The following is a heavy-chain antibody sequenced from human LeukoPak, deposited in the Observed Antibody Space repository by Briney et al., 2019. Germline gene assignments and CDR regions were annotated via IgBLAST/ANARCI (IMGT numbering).Heavy chain of an antibody. Sequence: PGGSLRLSCAASGFTFGSYGMHWVRQAPGKGLEWVAVIWYDGSNKYYADSVKGRFTISRDNSKNTLYLQMNSLRAEDTAVYYCAKDRGFVTPSDVWGQGTTVTVSS. CDR2: IWYDGSNK. V-gene: IGHV3-33*06. D-gene: IGHD3-10*01. J-gene: IGHJ6*02. CDR1: GFTFGSYG. CDR3: AKDRGFVTPSDV.